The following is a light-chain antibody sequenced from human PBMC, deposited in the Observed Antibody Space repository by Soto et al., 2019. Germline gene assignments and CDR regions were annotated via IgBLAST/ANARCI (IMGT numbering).Light chain of an antibody. CDR2: EVS. CDR3: SSYAGSNNYV. J-gene: IGLJ1*01. V-gene: IGLV2-8*01. CDR1: SRDVGGYNY. Sequence: QSVLTQPASVSGSPGQSVTISCTGTSRDVGGYNYVSWYQQHPGKAPKLMIYEVSKRPSGVPDRFSGSKSGNTASLTVSGLQAEDEADYYCSSYAGSNNYVFGTGTKLTVL.